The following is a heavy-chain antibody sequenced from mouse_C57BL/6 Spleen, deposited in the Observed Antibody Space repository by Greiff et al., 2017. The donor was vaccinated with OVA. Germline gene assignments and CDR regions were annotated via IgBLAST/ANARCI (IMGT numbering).Heavy chain of an antibody. D-gene: IGHD1-1*01. CDR1: GYTFTSYW. CDR2: IHPNSGST. J-gene: IGHJ3*01. CDR3: ARGDYGRAWFAY. Sequence: QVHVKQSGAELVKPGASVKLSCKASGYTFTSYWMHWVKQRPGQGLEWIGMIHPNSGSTNYNEKFKSKATLTVDKSSSTAYMQLSSLTSEDSAVYYCARGDYGRAWFAYWGQGTLVTVSA. V-gene: IGHV1-64*01.